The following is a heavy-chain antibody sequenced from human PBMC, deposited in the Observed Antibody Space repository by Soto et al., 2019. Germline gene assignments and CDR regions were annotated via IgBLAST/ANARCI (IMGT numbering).Heavy chain of an antibody. V-gene: IGHV3-48*03. D-gene: IGHD6-13*01. CDR1: GFTFSTFE. Sequence: GGSLRLSCAASGFTFSTFEMNWVRQVPGKGLEWVSYISSRGTTTYYADSMKGRFTISRDNAQNSLYLQMNSLRADDTAVYYRARAAAGSYYYGMDVWGQGTTVTVSS. CDR2: ISSRGTTT. J-gene: IGHJ6*02. CDR3: ARAAAGSYYYGMDV.